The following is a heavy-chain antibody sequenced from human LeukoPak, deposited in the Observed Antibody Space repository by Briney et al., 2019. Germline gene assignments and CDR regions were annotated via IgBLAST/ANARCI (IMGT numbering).Heavy chain of an antibody. V-gene: IGHV3-7*03. J-gene: IGHJ5*02. D-gene: IGHD1-7*01. CDR2: IKQDGSEK. Sequence: GGSLRLSCAASGFTFSSYWMNWVRQAPGKGLEWVANIKQDGSEKYYVDSVKGRFTISRDNAKNSLYLQMNSLRAEDTAVYYCAREGAWYNWNYHWFDPWGQGTLVTVSS. CDR1: GFTFSSYW. CDR3: AREGAWYNWNYHWFDP.